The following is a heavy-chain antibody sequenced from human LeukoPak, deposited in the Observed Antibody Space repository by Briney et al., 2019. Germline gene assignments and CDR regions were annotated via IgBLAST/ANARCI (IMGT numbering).Heavy chain of an antibody. Sequence: PGGSLRLSCAASGFTFSSYWMSWVRQAPGKGLEWVSAISGSGGSTYYADSVKGRFTISRDNSKNTLYLQMNSLRAEDTAVYYCGKGFKRWDLGGDFRGPGTLGTVFS. J-gene: IGHJ4*02. V-gene: IGHV3-23*01. CDR3: GKGFKRWDLGGDF. D-gene: IGHD3-16*01. CDR1: GFTFSSYW. CDR2: ISGSGGST.